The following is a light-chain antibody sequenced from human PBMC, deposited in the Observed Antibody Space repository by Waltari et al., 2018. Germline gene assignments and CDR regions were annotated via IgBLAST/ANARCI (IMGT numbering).Light chain of an antibody. J-gene: IGLJ2*01. V-gene: IGLV3-1*01. Sequence: FEVTQPHSVSVSPRQTASITRSGVNVGEKNRSWYQQRPGQSPLLVIYQDNKRPSGIPQRFSGSNSGNRVTLTISGAQAVDEADYYCQAWVSKTAVVFGGGTQLTVL. CDR2: QDN. CDR1: NVGEKN. CDR3: QAWVSKTAVV.